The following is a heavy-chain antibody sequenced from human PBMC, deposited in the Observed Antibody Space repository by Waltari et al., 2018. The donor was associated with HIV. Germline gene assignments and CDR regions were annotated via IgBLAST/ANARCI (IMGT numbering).Heavy chain of an antibody. J-gene: IGHJ4*02. D-gene: IGHD1-7*01. CDR2: IKRDGSST. CDR1: GFTFSSYW. CDR3: ARAGRDGKLPPDY. V-gene: IGHV3-74*01. Sequence: EVQLVESGGGLVQPGGSLRLSCAASGFTFSSYWTHWVRQAPGKGLVGVSRIKRDGSSTSYADSVKGRFTISRDNAKNTLYLQMNSLRAEDTAVYYCARAGRDGKLPPDYWGQGTLVTVSS.